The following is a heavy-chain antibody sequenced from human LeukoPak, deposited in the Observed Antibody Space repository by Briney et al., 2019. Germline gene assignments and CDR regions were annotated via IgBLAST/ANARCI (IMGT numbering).Heavy chain of an antibody. Sequence: PGGSLRLSCVGYGFSFSNSWMNWVRQAPGNGLEWVASTHPDGSEKFYVDSVKGRFTISRDNAKDSLYLQMNSLRAEDTAVYYCARDRGYTSFDYWGQGIPVTVSS. CDR3: ARDRGYTSFDY. D-gene: IGHD5-18*01. J-gene: IGHJ4*02. CDR2: THPDGSEK. CDR1: GFSFSNSW. V-gene: IGHV3-7*01.